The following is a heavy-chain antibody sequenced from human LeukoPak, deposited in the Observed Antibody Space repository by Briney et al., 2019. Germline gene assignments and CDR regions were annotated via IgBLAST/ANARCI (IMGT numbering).Heavy chain of an antibody. CDR2: IRSDGYHT. J-gene: IGHJ4*02. V-gene: IGHV3-30*02. D-gene: IGHD1-26*01. CDR1: GFVFDDYD. CDR3: AQPSGSRVDY. Sequence: PGGSLRLSCGASGFVFDDYDMHWVRQAPGKGLEWVAFIRSDGYHTYYTDSVKGRFTITRDNFKNTLYLQMNSLRLEDMAVYYCAQPSGSRVDYWGPGTPVTVSS.